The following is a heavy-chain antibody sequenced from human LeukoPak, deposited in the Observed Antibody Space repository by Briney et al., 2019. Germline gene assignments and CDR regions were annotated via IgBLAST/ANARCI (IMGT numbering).Heavy chain of an antibody. CDR1: GYTFSELS. J-gene: IGHJ6*03. Sequence: ASVNVSCKVSGYTFSELSMHWVRQAPGKGLEWMGGFDPEDGETIYAQKFQGRVTMTEDTSTDTAYMELSSLRSEDTAVYYCATLTVTTFYYYYMDVWGKGTTVTVSS. CDR2: FDPEDGET. D-gene: IGHD4-17*01. V-gene: IGHV1-24*01. CDR3: ATLTVTTFYYYYMDV.